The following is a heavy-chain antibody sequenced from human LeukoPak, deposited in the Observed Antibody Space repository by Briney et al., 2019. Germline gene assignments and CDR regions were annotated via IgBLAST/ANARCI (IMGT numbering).Heavy chain of an antibody. Sequence: SETLSLTCTFSGGSISSCYWSWSRQPPGKGLEWIGYIYYSGSTNYNPSLKSRVTISVDTSKNQFSLNLSSVTAADTAVYYCARVLPQNPGYFDYWGQGTLVTVSS. CDR3: ARVLPQNPGYFDY. V-gene: IGHV4-59*01. CDR2: IYYSGST. J-gene: IGHJ4*02. CDR1: GGSISSCY.